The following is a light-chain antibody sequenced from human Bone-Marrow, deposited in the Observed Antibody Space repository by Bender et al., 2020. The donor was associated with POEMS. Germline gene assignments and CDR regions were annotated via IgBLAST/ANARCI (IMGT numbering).Light chain of an antibody. CDR3: QSYDNSLGGWV. CDR2: GYN. V-gene: IGLV1-40*01. J-gene: IGLJ3*02. Sequence: QSVLTQSPSVSGAPGQRVTISCTGNSSNIGAVYDVHWYQQLPGTAPKLLIYGYNNRPSGVPDRFSGSKSGTSASLAITGLQAEDEGDYYCQSYDNSLGGWVFGGGTKLTVL. CDR1: SSNIGAVYD.